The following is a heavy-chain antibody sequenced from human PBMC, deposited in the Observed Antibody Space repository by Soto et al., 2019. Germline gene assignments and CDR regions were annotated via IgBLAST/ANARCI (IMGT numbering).Heavy chain of an antibody. CDR3: SGLQYKYGMDV. Sequence: QLQLQESGPGLVKPSETLSLTCTVSGGSISSSSYYWGWIRQPPGKGLEWIGSIYYSGSTYYNPSLKSRVTISVDTSKNQFSLKLSSVTAADTGVYYCSGLQYKYGMDVWGQGTTVTVSS. CDR2: IYYSGST. V-gene: IGHV4-39*01. D-gene: IGHD4-4*01. J-gene: IGHJ6*02. CDR1: GGSISSSSYY.